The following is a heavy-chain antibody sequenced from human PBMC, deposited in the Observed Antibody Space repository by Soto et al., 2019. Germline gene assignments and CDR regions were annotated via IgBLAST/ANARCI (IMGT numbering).Heavy chain of an antibody. CDR2: INPNSGGT. J-gene: IGHJ3*02. D-gene: IGHD3-22*01. V-gene: IGHV1-2*04. CDR3: AREDYYDSSGYYDPAAFDI. Sequence: ASVKVSCKASGYTFTGYYMHWVRQAPGQGLEWMGWINPNSGGTNYAQKFQGWVTMTRDTSISTAYMELSRLRSDDTAVYYCAREDYYDSSGYYDPAAFDIWGQGTMVTVSS. CDR1: GYTFTGYY.